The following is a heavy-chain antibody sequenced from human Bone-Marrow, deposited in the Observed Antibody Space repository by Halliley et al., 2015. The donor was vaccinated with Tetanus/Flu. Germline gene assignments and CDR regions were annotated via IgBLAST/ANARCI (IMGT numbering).Heavy chain of an antibody. Sequence: WVSSIRSSSSDTHYADSVKGRFTISRDNAKNSLYLEMNSLRVDDTAVYYCARDIVGINWFDPWGQGTLVTVSS. V-gene: IGHV3-21*01. J-gene: IGHJ5*02. D-gene: IGHD1-26*01. CDR2: IRSSSSDT. CDR3: ARDIVGINWFDP.